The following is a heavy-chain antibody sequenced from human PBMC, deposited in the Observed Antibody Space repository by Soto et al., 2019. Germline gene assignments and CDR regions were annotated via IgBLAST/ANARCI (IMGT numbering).Heavy chain of an antibody. D-gene: IGHD6-13*01. CDR1: GGSFSGYY. CDR3: ASSGGAGYSSSWFYFDY. V-gene: IGHV4-34*01. Sequence: PSETLSLTCAVYGGSFSGYYWSWIRQPPGKGLEWIGEINHSGSTNYNPSLKSRVTISVDTSKNQFSLKLSSVTAADTAVYYCASSGGAGYSSSWFYFDYWGQGTLVTVSS. J-gene: IGHJ4*02. CDR2: INHSGST.